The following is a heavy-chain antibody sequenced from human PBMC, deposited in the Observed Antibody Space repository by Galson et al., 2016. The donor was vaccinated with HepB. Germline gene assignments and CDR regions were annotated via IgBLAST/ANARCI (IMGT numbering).Heavy chain of an antibody. D-gene: IGHD4-17*01. CDR3: VRSTYGDWHSV. V-gene: IGHV3-11*01. Sequence: SLRLSCAASGFAFLDYHMSWIRQAPGKGPQWVSYISGSGRVIYYEDSVRGRFTISKDNAKNLLYLQLNSLRVEDTAVYYCVRSTYGDWHSVWGQGTKVTVSS. CDR1: GFAFLDYH. CDR2: ISGSGRVI. J-gene: IGHJ4*02.